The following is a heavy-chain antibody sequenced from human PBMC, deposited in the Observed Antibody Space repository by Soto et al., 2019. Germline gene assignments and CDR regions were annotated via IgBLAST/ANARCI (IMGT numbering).Heavy chain of an antibody. CDR3: ASLLQVGGV. D-gene: IGHD1-26*01. V-gene: IGHV5-51*01. CDR1: GYSFPNYW. J-gene: IGHJ4*02. CDR2: IYPSDSDP. Sequence: GESLKISCMGSGYSFPNYWIGWVRQMPGKGLEWMGIIYPSDSDPRYSLSFQGLVTISVDKSSSTAYLQWSSLRASDSAMYYCASLLQVGGVWGQGTLVTVSS.